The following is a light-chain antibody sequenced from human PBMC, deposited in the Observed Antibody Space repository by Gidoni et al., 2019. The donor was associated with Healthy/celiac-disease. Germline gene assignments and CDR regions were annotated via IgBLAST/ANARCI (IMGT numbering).Light chain of an antibody. J-gene: IGKJ4*01. Sequence: DIQMTQSPSSLSASVGDRVTITCRASQSISSYLNWYQQKPGKAPKLLIYAASSLQSGVPSRFSGSGSGTDFTLTISSLQPEDFATYYCQQSYSTPGTNTFGGGTKVEIK. CDR3: QQSYSTPGTNT. V-gene: IGKV1-39*01. CDR1: QSISSY. CDR2: AAS.